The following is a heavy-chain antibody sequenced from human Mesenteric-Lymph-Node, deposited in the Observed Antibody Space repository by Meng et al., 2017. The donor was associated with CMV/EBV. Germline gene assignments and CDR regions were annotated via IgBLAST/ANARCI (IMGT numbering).Heavy chain of an antibody. Sequence: QGHVRHVGAGLFKPSETPSVTCAVYGGSFSGYYWNWIRQSPEKGLEWIGEINHSGGTTYNPSFTSRIIISVDTSTNQISLNMSSVTAADTAVYYCARGSSYDILTGYFDYWGQGALVTVSS. CDR1: GGSFSGYY. V-gene: IGHV4-34*01. CDR2: INHSGGT. CDR3: ARGSSYDILTGYFDY. J-gene: IGHJ4*02. D-gene: IGHD3-9*01.